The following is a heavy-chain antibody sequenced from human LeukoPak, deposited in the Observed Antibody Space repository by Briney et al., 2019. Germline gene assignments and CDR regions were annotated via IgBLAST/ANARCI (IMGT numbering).Heavy chain of an antibody. D-gene: IGHD1-26*01. Sequence: GGSLRLSCAASGFTFSSYAMSWVRQAPGKGLEWVSAISGSGGSTYYADSVKGRFTISRDNSKNTLYLQMNSLRAEDTAVYYCAREIVGATTRHLGYWGQGTLVTVSS. J-gene: IGHJ4*02. CDR3: AREIVGATTRHLGY. CDR1: GFTFSSYA. CDR2: ISGSGGST. V-gene: IGHV3-23*01.